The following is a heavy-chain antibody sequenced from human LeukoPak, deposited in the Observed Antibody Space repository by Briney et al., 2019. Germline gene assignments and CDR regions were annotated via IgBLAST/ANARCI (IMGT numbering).Heavy chain of an antibody. J-gene: IGHJ4*02. CDR3: AKSNGVDRNGYNSDYFDY. CDR1: GFTFTTYT. D-gene: IGHD5-24*01. V-gene: IGHV3-23*01. Sequence: GGSLRLSCAASGFTFTTYTMSWVRQAPGKGLAWVSAISGSGGTTYYADSVKGRFTISRDNSKNMLYLQMNSLRAEDTAVYYCAKSNGVDRNGYNSDYFDYWGQGTLVTVPS. CDR2: ISGSGGTT.